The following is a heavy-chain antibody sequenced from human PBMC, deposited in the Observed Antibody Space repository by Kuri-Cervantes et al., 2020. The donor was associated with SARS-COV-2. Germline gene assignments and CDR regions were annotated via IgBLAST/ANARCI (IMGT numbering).Heavy chain of an antibody. CDR2: ISSSSSYI. V-gene: IGHV3-21*01. Sequence: GESLKISCAASGFTFSSYSMNWVRQAPGKGLEWVSSISSSSSYIYYADSVKGRFTISRDNSKNTLYLQMNSLRAEDTAVYYCAREQEDYYYYYYMDVWGKGTTVTVSS. CDR3: AREQEDYYYYYYMDV. J-gene: IGHJ6*03. CDR1: GFTFSSYS.